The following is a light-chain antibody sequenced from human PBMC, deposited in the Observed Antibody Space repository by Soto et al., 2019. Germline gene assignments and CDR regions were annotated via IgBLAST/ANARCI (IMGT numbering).Light chain of an antibody. Sequence: EIVLTQSPATLSLSPGERATLSCRASQSVTSPFLAWYQQKPGQPPRLLIYSTSGRATGIPDRFSGSGSGTDFTLTISSLEPEDSAVYYCQQYGSSPRTFGQGTKVDIK. V-gene: IGKV3-20*01. CDR2: STS. CDR3: QQYGSSPRT. CDR1: QSVTSPF. J-gene: IGKJ1*01.